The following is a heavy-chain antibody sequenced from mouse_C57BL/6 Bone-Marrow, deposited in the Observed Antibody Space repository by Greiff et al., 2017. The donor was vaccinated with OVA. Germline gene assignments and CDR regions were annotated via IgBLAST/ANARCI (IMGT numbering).Heavy chain of an antibody. CDR2: INSDGGST. CDR1: EYEFPSHD. D-gene: IGHD2-4*01. CDR3: ARQGIYYDYDWFAY. Sequence: DVMLVESGGGLVQPGESLKLSCESNEYEFPSHDMSWVRKTPEKRLELVAAINSDGGSTYYPDTMKRRFIISRDNTKKTLYLQMSSLRSEDTALYYCARQGIYYDYDWFAYWGQGTLVTVSA. J-gene: IGHJ3*01. V-gene: IGHV5-2*01.